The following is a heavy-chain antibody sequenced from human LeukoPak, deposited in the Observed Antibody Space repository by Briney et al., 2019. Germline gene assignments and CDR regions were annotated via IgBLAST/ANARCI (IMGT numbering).Heavy chain of an antibody. Sequence: PGGSLRLSCAASGFTFSNYAMTWVRQAPGKGLEWVAVIWYDGSNKYYADSVKGRFTISRDNSKNTLYLQMNSLRAEDTAVYYCARDEYYYDSSGYYEDWGQGTLVTVSS. V-gene: IGHV3-33*08. D-gene: IGHD3-22*01. J-gene: IGHJ4*02. CDR2: IWYDGSNK. CDR3: ARDEYYYDSSGYYED. CDR1: GFTFSNYA.